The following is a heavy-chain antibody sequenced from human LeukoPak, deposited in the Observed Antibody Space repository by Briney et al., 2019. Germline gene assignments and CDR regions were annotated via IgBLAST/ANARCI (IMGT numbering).Heavy chain of an antibody. J-gene: IGHJ4*02. Sequence: GGSLRLSCAASGFTFSSYGMHRVRQAPGKGLEWVAFIRYDGSNKYYADSVKGRFTISRDNSKNTLYLQMNSLRAEDTAVYYCAKADSSSYLGPHWGQGTLVTVSS. D-gene: IGHD6-6*01. V-gene: IGHV3-30*02. CDR1: GFTFSSYG. CDR2: IRYDGSNK. CDR3: AKADSSSYLGPH.